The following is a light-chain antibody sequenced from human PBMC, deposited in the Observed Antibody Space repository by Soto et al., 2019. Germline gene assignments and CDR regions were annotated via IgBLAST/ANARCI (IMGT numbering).Light chain of an antibody. V-gene: IGKV1-5*03. CDR1: QSISSW. J-gene: IGKJ1*01. Sequence: DIKMTQSPSTLSASVGDRVIITCRASQSISSWLAWYQQKPGKAPKLLIYKASSLESGVPSRFSGSGSGTEFTLTISSLQPDDFATYYCQHYNTYSTFGQGTKVDIK. CDR2: KAS. CDR3: QHYNTYST.